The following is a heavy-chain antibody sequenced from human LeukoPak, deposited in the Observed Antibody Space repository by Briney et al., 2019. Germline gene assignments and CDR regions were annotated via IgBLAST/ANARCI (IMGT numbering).Heavy chain of an antibody. D-gene: IGHD3-10*01. V-gene: IGHV1-8*02. CDR2: MNPNSGNT. J-gene: IGHJ4*02. CDR1: GYTFTSYG. Sequence: GASVKVSCKASGYTFTSYGISWVRQAPGQGLEWMGWMNPNSGNTGYAQKFQGRVTMTRNTSISTAYMELSSLRSEDTAVYYCARGTTLLWFGVIYYFDYWGQGTLVTVSS. CDR3: ARGTTLLWFGVIYYFDY.